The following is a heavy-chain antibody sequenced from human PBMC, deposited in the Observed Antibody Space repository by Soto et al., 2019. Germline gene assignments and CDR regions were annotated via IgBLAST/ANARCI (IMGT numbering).Heavy chain of an antibody. CDR2: INPDSGGT. Sequence: XSVKVSCKASVYMFTCYYMHWVRQAPGQGLEWMGWINPDSGGTNYQQKFQGRVTMTRDTSISTAYLELSSLRSDDTAVYYCTRKVATFNFDSWGQGNLVTVSS. J-gene: IGHJ4*02. CDR3: TRKVATFNFDS. V-gene: IGHV1-2*02. D-gene: IGHD5-12*01. CDR1: VYMFTCYY.